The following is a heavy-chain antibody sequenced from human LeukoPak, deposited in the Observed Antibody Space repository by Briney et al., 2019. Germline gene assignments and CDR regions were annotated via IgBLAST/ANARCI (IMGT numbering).Heavy chain of an antibody. CDR2: TYYRSKWYN. CDR3: AKHYMGSYDNRGLDY. J-gene: IGHJ4*02. D-gene: IGHD3-10*01. CDR1: GDSVSSNSAA. Sequence: SQTLSLTCAISGDSVSSNSAAWNWIRQSPSRGLEWLGRTYYRSKWYNDYAVSVKSRITINPDTSKNQFSLKLSSVTAADTAVYYCAKHYMGSYDNRGLDYWGQGSLVTVSS. V-gene: IGHV6-1*01.